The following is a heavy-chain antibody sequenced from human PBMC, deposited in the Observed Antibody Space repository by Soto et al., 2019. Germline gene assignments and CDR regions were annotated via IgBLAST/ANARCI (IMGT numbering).Heavy chain of an antibody. CDR2: VHHNENT. J-gene: IGHJ3*02. CDR1: GHSISNGYY. D-gene: IGHD5-12*01. V-gene: IGHV4-38-2*01. Sequence: SETLSLTCAVPGHSISNGYYWGWIRQPPGKGLEWIGNVHHNENTYYNPSLKSRVTISLHTSKNQFSLNVTSVTAADTAVYYCALGADIMGTTGDAFDIWGQGKMVTVSS. CDR3: ALGADIMGTTGDAFDI.